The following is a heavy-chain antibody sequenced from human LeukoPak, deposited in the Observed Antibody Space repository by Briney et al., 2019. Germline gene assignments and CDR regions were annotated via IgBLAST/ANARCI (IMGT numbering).Heavy chain of an antibody. D-gene: IGHD3-16*01. CDR3: ARTYALNWFDP. CDR1: GGSISRGGYY. J-gene: IGHJ5*02. Sequence: SQTLSLTCTVSGGSISRGGYYWSWIRQHPGKGLEWIGYIYYSGSTYYNPSLKSRVTISVDTSKNQFSLKLSSVTAADTAVYYCARTYALNWFDPWGQGTLVTVSS. V-gene: IGHV4-31*03. CDR2: IYYSGST.